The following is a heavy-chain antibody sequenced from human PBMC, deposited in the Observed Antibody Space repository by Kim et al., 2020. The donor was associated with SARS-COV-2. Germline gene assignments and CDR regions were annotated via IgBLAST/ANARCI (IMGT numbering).Heavy chain of an antibody. D-gene: IGHD3-10*02. J-gene: IGHJ6*02. V-gene: IGHV3-15*01. CDR3: TTELFVFPGYGMDV. Sequence: AAPVKGRFIISRDDSKNTLYLQMNSLKTEDTAVYYCTTELFVFPGYGMDVWGQGTTVTVSS.